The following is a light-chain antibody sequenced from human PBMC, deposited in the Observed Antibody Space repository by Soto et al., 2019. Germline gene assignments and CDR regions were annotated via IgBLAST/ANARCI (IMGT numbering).Light chain of an antibody. J-gene: IGKJ5*01. V-gene: IGKV3-11*01. CDR3: QVRTNWSIA. Sequence: EIVLTQSPATLSLSLGERATLXXRASQTVSSSLAWYQQKPGQAPRXIIYDASNRATGIPARFSGTGSGTDFTLTINNLEPEDFAVYYCQVRTNWSIAFGRGTRLEIK. CDR1: QTVSSS. CDR2: DAS.